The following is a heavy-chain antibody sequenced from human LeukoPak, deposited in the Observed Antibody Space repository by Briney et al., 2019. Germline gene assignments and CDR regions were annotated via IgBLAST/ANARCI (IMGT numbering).Heavy chain of an antibody. D-gene: IGHD6-19*01. CDR1: GFTFSRDA. V-gene: IGHV3-23*01. Sequence: PGGSLRLSCAASGFTFSRDAMSWVRQAPGQGLDWVSAISGSGGSTYYADSVKGRFTISRDNSKNTLYLQMNSLRAEDTAVYYCAKYSSGWVGAFDYWGQGTLVTVSS. J-gene: IGHJ4*02. CDR2: ISGSGGST. CDR3: AKYSSGWVGAFDY.